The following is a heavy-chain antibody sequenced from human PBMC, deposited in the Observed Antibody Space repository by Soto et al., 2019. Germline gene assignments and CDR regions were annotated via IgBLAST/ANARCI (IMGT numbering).Heavy chain of an antibody. CDR2: LHSSGTT. V-gene: IGHV4-39*01. J-gene: IGHJ6*02. CDR1: GHSISSSSYY. CDR3: ARHDWSRFYGMDV. D-gene: IGHD2-2*01. Sequence: SETLSLTCTVSGHSISSSSYYFCCFRQSPGKGLEWIGSLHSSGTTYYNPSLKSRVTTFVDTSRNQFSLRADSVTAADTAVYYCARHDWSRFYGMDVWGQGTTVTVSS.